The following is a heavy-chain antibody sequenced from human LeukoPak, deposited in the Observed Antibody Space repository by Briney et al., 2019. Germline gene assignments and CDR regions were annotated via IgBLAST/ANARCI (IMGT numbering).Heavy chain of an antibody. J-gene: IGHJ4*02. CDR3: AREPLDSSSWSYYFDY. V-gene: IGHV1-2*06. CDR1: GYTFTGYY. Sequence: ASVKVSCKASGYTFTGYYMHWVRQAPGQGLEWMGRINPNSGGTNYAQKFQGRVTMTRDTSISTAYMDLSRLRSDDTAVYHCAREPLDSSSWSYYFDYWGQGTLVTDSS. CDR2: INPNSGGT. D-gene: IGHD6-13*01.